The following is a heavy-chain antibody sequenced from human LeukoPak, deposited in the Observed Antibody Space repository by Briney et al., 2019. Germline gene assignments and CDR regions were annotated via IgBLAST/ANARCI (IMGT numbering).Heavy chain of an antibody. Sequence: ASVKVSCKASGYTFSDYYMHWVRQAPGQGLESVGWINSNSGARNYAPKFQGRVTFSRDNSISTAYMELSGLRSDDTAIYYCARGRGGATTGFDHWGQGTLVTVSS. D-gene: IGHD1-26*01. CDR2: INSNSGAR. CDR1: GYTFSDYY. V-gene: IGHV1-2*02. CDR3: ARGRGGATTGFDH. J-gene: IGHJ4*02.